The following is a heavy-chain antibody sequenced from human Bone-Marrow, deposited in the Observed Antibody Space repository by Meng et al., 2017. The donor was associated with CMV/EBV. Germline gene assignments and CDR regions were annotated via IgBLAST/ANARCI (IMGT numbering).Heavy chain of an antibody. Sequence: ASVKVSCKASGYTFTNYDINWVRQATGQGLEWMGWMNPNSGHTGYAQQFQGRVTMTRDTSISTAYMELSRLRSDDTAVYYCARQVETTDIVVVPAAYFNWFDPWGQGTLVTVSS. CDR3: ARQVETTDIVVVPAAYFNWFDP. V-gene: IGHV1-8*01. J-gene: IGHJ5*02. D-gene: IGHD2-2*01. CDR2: MNPNSGHT. CDR1: GYTFTNYD.